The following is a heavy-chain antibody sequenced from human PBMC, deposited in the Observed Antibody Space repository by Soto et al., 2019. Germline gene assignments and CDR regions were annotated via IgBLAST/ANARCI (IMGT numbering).Heavy chain of an antibody. J-gene: IGHJ5*02. V-gene: IGHV4-4*02. CDR2: IFQSGST. CDR1: GRTIRSPYW. Sequence: SATLCLTGCFAGRTIRSPYWCTLFRPPPGKGLEWIGEIFQSGSTNYTPSLESRVTISGDKSKNQFSLTLTSVTAADKAVYFCARGRGRYSSGWSWFDPWGQGILVTVSS. CDR3: ARGRGRYSSGWSWFDP. D-gene: IGHD6-19*01.